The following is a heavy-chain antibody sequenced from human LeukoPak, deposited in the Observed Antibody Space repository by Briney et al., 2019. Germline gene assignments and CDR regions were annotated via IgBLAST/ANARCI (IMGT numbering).Heavy chain of an antibody. J-gene: IGHJ4*02. CDR1: GYTFTGCY. Sequence: ASVKVSCKASGYTFTGCYMHWVRQAPGQGLEWMGWINPNSGGTNYAQKFQGRVTMTRDTSISTAYMELSRLRSDDTAVYYCARDPQLYYDFWSGYYSAADYWGQGTLVTVSP. V-gene: IGHV1-2*02. CDR3: ARDPQLYYDFWSGYYSAADY. CDR2: INPNSGGT. D-gene: IGHD3-3*01.